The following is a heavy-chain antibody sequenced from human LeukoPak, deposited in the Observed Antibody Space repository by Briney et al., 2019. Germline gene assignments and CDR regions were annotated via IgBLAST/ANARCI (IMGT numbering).Heavy chain of an antibody. Sequence: SETLSLTCTVSGGSISSGDYYWSWIRQPPGKGLEWIGHIYYSGSTYYNPSLESRVTISVDTSKNQFSLKLSSVTAADTAVYYCARGGIQLWSNWFDPWGQGTLVTVSS. CDR2: IYYSGST. J-gene: IGHJ5*02. CDR3: ARGGIQLWSNWFDP. CDR1: GGSISSGDYY. D-gene: IGHD5-18*01. V-gene: IGHV4-30-4*01.